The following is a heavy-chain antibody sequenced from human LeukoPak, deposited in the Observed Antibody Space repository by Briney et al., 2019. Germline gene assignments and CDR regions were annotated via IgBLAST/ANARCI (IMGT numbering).Heavy chain of an antibody. J-gene: IGHJ4*02. V-gene: IGHV4-59*08. CDR1: GGSISSYY. D-gene: IGHD3-22*01. CDR2: IYYSGST. CDR3: ARLTTDNREDYCDSSVDD. Sequence: SETLSLTCTVSGGSISSYYWSWIRQPPGKGLEWIGYIYYSGSTNYNPSLKSRVTISVDTSKNQFSLKLSSVTAADTAVYYCARLTTDNREDYCDSSVDDWGQGTLVTVSS.